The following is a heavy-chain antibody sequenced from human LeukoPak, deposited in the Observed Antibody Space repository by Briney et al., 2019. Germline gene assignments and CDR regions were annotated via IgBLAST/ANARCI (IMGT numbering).Heavy chain of an antibody. Sequence: XRQXXXKGLEWXGYIYYSGSTNYNPSLKIRVTISVDTSKNQFSLKLSSVTAADTAVYYCARSTGGPGDPFDYWGQGTLVTVSS. CDR3: ARSTGGPGDPFDY. CDR2: IYYSGST. J-gene: IGHJ4*02. D-gene: IGHD7-27*01. V-gene: IGHV4-59*01.